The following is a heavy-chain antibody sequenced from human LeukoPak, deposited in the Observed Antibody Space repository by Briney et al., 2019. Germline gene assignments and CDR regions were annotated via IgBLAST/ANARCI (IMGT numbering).Heavy chain of an antibody. D-gene: IGHD5-18*01. Sequence: SQTLSLTCTVSGDSISSGDYYWSWIRQPPGKGLEWIGYIYYSGSTNYNPSLKSRVTISVDTSKNQFSLKLSSVTAADTAVYYCARVITAMALDYWGQGTLVTVSS. CDR2: IYYSGST. V-gene: IGHV4-61*08. CDR1: GDSISSGDYY. J-gene: IGHJ4*02. CDR3: ARVITAMALDY.